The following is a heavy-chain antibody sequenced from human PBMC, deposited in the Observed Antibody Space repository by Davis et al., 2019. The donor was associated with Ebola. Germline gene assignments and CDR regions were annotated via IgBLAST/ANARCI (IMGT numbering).Heavy chain of an antibody. CDR2: ISGSGGST. V-gene: IGHV3-23*01. D-gene: IGHD4-17*01. CDR3: ARDPYGSLVHYYYMDV. CDR1: GFTFSSYS. J-gene: IGHJ6*03. Sequence: PGGSLRLSCAASGFTFSSYSMNWVRQAPGKGLEWVSAISGSGGSTYYADSVKGRFTISRDNSKNTLYLQMNSLRAEDTAVYYCARDPYGSLVHYYYMDVWGKGTTVTVSS.